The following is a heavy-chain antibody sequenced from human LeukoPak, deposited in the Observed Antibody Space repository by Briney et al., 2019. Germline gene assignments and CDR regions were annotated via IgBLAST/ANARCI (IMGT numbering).Heavy chain of an antibody. V-gene: IGHV4-39*01. Sequence: SETLSLTCTVSGGSISSSSYYWGWIRQPPGKGLEWIGSIYYSGSTYYNPSLKSRVTISVDTSKNQFSLKLSSVTAADTAVYYCARQHDYGDYWGQGTLVTVSP. CDR1: GGSISSSSYY. CDR2: IYYSGST. CDR3: ARQHDYGDY. J-gene: IGHJ4*02.